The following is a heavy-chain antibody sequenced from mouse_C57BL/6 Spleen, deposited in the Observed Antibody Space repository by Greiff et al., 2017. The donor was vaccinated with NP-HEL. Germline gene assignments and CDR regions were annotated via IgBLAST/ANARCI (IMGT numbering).Heavy chain of an antibody. CDR1: GFTFTDYY. V-gene: IGHV7-3*01. D-gene: IGHD2-3*01. CDR2: IRNKANGYTT. J-gene: IGHJ1*03. CDR3: ARSGWLLRRHFDV. Sequence: EVHLVESGGGLVQPGGSLSLSCAASGFTFTDYYMSWVRQPPGKALEWLGFIRNKANGYTTEYSASVKGRFTISRDNSQSILYLQMNALRAEDSATYYCARSGWLLRRHFDVWGTGTTVTVSS.